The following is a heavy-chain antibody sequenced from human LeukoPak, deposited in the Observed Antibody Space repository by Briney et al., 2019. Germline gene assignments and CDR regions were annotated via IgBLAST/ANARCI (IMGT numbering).Heavy chain of an antibody. CDR2: IYPGDSDT. CDR1: GYSFSTWG. J-gene: IGHJ1*01. CDR3: ARLTMIVPEYLQH. V-gene: IGHV5-51*01. D-gene: IGHD3-22*01. Sequence: GESLKISCKGSGYSFSTWGIVWVRQKPGKGLEWMGIIYPGDSDTRYSPSFQGQVTISADKSISTAYLQWSSLKASDTAMYYCARLTMIVPEYLQHWGQGTLVTVSS.